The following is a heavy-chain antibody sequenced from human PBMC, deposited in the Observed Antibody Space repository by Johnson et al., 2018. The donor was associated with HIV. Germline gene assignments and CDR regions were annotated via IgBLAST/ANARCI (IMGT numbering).Heavy chain of an antibody. CDR3: TTGLSWNDAFHI. CDR1: GFTFSDAW. J-gene: IGHJ3*02. Sequence: VQLVESGGDLVKPGGSLRLSCAASGFTFSDAWMNWVRQAPGKGLEWVGRVKSISDGGTADYAAPVRGRFTISRDTSENTLYLQMNSLKTEDTALYYCTTGLSWNDAFHIWAQGTMGTVSS. CDR2: VKSISDGGTA. D-gene: IGHD1-1*01. V-gene: IGHV3-15*01.